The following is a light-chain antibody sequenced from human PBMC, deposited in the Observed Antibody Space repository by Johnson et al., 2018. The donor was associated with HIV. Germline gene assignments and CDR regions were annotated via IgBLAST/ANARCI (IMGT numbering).Light chain of an antibody. V-gene: IGLV1-51*02. CDR2: ENN. Sequence: QSVLTQPPSVSAAPGQKVTISCSGSSSNIGNNYVSWYQQLPGTAPKLLIYENNKRPSGIPDRFSGSKSGTSATLGINGLQAGDEAGYYCGTWDTSLSAYVFGTGTKVTFL. CDR1: SSNIGNNY. CDR3: GTWDTSLSAYV. J-gene: IGLJ1*01.